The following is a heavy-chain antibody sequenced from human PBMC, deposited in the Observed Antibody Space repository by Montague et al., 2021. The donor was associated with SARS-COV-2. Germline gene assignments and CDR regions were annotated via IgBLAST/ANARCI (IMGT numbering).Heavy chain of an antibody. D-gene: IGHD2-2*01. J-gene: IGHJ5*02. V-gene: IGHV4-59*01. CDR1: GGSISSYY. CDR2: IYYSGST. CDR3: AREKVYCSSTSCYESWFDP. Sequence: SETLSLTCTVSGGSISSYYWSCIRQPPGKGLEWSGYIYYSGSTTYNPSLKSRVTISIDTSKNQFSLKLSSSTAADTAVYYWAREKVYCSSTSCYESWFDPWGQGTLVTVSS.